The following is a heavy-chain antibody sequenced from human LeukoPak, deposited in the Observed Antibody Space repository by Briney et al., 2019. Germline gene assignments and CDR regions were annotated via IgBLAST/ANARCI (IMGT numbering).Heavy chain of an antibody. V-gene: IGHV3-64*01. CDR2: ISSNGGST. D-gene: IGHD3-16*02. J-gene: IGHJ6*03. Sequence: GGSLRLSCAASGFTFSSYAMHWVRQAPGKGLEYVSAISSNGGSTYYANSVKGRFTISRDNSKNTLYLQMGSLRAEDMAVYYCARDGFIKPDEGNYYYYYMDVWGKGTTVTVSS. CDR1: GFTFSSYA. CDR3: ARDGFIKPDEGNYYYYYMDV.